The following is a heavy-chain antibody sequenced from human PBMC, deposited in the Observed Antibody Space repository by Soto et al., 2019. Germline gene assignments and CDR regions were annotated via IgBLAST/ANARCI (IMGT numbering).Heavy chain of an antibody. V-gene: IGHV1-3*01. Sequence: ASVKVSCKASGYTFTSYGIHWVRQAPGQRLEWMGWINAANGDTKYSPKFQGRVTMTTDTSTNTAYMELRSLTSDGTAVYYCTRAGASDWNYVSTSSWGQGTLVTVSS. CDR2: INAANGDT. D-gene: IGHD1-7*01. J-gene: IGHJ4*02. CDR3: TRAGASDWNYVSTSS. CDR1: GYTFTSYG.